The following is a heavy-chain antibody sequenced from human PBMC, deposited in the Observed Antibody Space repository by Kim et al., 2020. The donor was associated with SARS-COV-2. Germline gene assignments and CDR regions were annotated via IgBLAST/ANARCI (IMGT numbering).Heavy chain of an antibody. CDR2: T. J-gene: IGHJ6*02. CDR3: AKDAFHYGMDV. Sequence: TYYADSVKGRFTISRDNSKNTLYLQMNSLRAEDTALYYCAKDAFHYGMDVWGQGTTVTVSS. D-gene: IGHD3-16*01. V-gene: IGHV3-23*01.